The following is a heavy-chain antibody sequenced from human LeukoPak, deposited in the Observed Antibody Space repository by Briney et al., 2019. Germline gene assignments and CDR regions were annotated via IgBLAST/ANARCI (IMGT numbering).Heavy chain of an antibody. CDR1: GFTFSNAW. D-gene: IGHD3-22*01. CDR2: IKSKTAGGTT. CDR3: TTVGYYYDSSGYSPFDY. J-gene: IGHJ4*02. Sequence: GGSLRLSCAASGFTFSNAWMSWVRQAPGKGLEWVGRIKSKTAGGTTDYAVPVKGRFTISRDDSKNTLYLQMNSLKTEDTAVYYCTTVGYYYDSSGYSPFDYWGQGTLVTVSS. V-gene: IGHV3-15*01.